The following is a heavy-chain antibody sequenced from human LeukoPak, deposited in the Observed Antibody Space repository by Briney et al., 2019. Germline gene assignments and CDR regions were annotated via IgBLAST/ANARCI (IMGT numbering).Heavy chain of an antibody. J-gene: IGHJ3*01. D-gene: IGHD3-10*01. Sequence: GGSLRLSCVASEFRLSGYAMHWVRQAPGKGLEGVAMTWDDGSDKFYADSVKGRFTVSRDNSRNTLYLQLNNLTVEDTAVYHCARPGLGVTGAFDVWGQGTMVTVSS. CDR2: TWDDGSDK. CDR3: ARPGLGVTGAFDV. V-gene: IGHV3-33*01. CDR1: EFRLSGYA.